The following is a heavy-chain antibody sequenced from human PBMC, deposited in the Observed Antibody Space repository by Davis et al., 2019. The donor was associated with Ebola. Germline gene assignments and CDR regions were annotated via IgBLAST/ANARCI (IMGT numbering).Heavy chain of an antibody. D-gene: IGHD6-13*01. J-gene: IGHJ5*01. Sequence: SVKVSCKTSGDTFGEFGYNWVRQAPGQRLEWMGRILPILGATNYAQNFQGRVTITAEKSTYTIYMELTSLRSEDTAVYYCARGILAEGLDSWGQGTLETVSS. V-gene: IGHV1-69*04. CDR3: ARGILAEGLDS. CDR2: ILPILGAT. CDR1: GDTFGEFG.